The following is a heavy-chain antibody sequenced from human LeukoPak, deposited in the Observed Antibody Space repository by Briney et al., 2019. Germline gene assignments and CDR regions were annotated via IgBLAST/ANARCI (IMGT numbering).Heavy chain of an antibody. CDR3: AKEGRYGDYGY. J-gene: IGHJ4*02. V-gene: IGHV3-23*01. CDR1: GFTFSSYA. CDR2: ISGSGGST. Sequence: GGSLRLSCAAAGFTFSSYAMSLVRQARGKGLEWVSAISGSGGSTYYADSVKGRFTISRDNSKNTLYLQMNSLRAEDTAVYYCAKEGRYGDYGYWGQGALVTVST. D-gene: IGHD4-17*01.